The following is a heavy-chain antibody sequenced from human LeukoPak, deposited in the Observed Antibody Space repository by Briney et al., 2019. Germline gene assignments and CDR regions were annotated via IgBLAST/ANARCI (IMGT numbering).Heavy chain of an antibody. V-gene: IGHV3-30*02. CDR2: IRYDGSNK. J-gene: IGHJ6*03. CDR3: ARDPYSGSYGADYYYYMDV. CDR1: GFTFSSYG. D-gene: IGHD1-26*01. Sequence: PGGSLRLSCAASGFTFSSYGMHWVRQALGKGLEWVAFIRYDGSNKYYADSVKGRFTISRDNAKSSLYLQMNSLRAEDTAVYYCARDPYSGSYGADYYYYMDVWGKGTTVTISS.